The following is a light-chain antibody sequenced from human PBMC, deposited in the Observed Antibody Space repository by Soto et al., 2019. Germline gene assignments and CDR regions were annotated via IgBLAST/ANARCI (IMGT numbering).Light chain of an antibody. CDR1: QDINKY. J-gene: IGKJ5*01. CDR2: DAS. CDR3: QQYDFLLT. V-gene: IGKV1-33*01. Sequence: DVQMTQSPSSLSASVGDRVTITCQASQDINKYLNWYQRKPGQAPKLLIYDASTLATGVPSRFRGSGSGTDFTFTISSLQPEDVAIYYCQQYDFLLTFGQGTRLE.